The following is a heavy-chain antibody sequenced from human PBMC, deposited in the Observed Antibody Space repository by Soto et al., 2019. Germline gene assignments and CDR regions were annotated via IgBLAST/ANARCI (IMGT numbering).Heavy chain of an antibody. D-gene: IGHD2-15*01. J-gene: IGHJ3*02. Sequence: ASVKVSCKASGYTFTSYAMHWVRQAPGQRLEWMGWINAGNGNTKYSQKFQGRVTITRDTSASTAYMELSSLRSEDTAVYYCARDRSVVVAATAAFDIWGQGTMVTVS. V-gene: IGHV1-3*01. CDR2: INAGNGNT. CDR3: ARDRSVVVAATAAFDI. CDR1: GYTFTSYA.